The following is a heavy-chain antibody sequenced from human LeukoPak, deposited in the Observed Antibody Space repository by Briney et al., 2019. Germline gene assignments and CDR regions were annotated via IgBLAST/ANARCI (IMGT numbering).Heavy chain of an antibody. V-gene: IGHV3-9*03. J-gene: IGHJ4*02. CDR3: AKASCWYYFDY. Sequence: GGGPRLSSAASRLTLDDYAMHWVRQAPGRGGERVSGISWNRGSIGYAESVKGRLTISRDNAKNSLYLQMNSVRAEVMALYYCAKASCWYYFDYWGQGTLVTVSS. D-gene: IGHD2-2*01. CDR1: RLTLDDYA. CDR2: ISWNRGSI.